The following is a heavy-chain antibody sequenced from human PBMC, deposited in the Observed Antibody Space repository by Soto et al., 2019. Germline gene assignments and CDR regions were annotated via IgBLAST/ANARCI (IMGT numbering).Heavy chain of an antibody. CDR2: ILCDGSST. Sequence: GGSLRLSCAASGFTFISLVMSWVRQAPGKGLEWVSTILCDGSSTYYADSVKGRFTISRDNSMNTLYLQMNSLRAEDTAVYYCARDGYCSGGSCYSVPVFDYWGQGTLVTVSS. V-gene: IGHV3-23*01. CDR1: GFTFISLV. J-gene: IGHJ4*02. D-gene: IGHD2-15*01. CDR3: ARDGYCSGGSCYSVPVFDY.